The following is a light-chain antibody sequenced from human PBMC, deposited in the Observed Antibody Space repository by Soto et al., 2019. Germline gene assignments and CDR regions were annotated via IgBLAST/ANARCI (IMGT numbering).Light chain of an antibody. J-gene: IGKJ1*01. CDR1: QSITNNY. CDR3: QQYGSSGT. V-gene: IGKV3-20*01. Sequence: EIVLTQSPGTLSLSPGERATLSCRARQSITNNYLAWYQQRPGQAPRLLIYGASNRATGIPDRFSGSGSGTDFTLTISRLEPEDFAVYYCQQYGSSGTFGQGTKVDIK. CDR2: GAS.